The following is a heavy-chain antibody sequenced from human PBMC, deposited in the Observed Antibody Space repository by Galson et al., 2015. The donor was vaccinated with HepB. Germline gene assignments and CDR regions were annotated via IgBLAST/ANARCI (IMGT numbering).Heavy chain of an antibody. D-gene: IGHD1-26*01. Sequence: SVKVSCKASGYTFTSYDINWVRQATGQGLEWMGWMNPNSGNTDYAQKFQGRVTMTRNTSISTAYMELSSLRYEDTAVYYCAREWVGATIDYWGQGTLVTVSS. V-gene: IGHV1-8*01. CDR1: GYTFTSYD. CDR3: AREWVGATIDY. CDR2: MNPNSGNT. J-gene: IGHJ4*02.